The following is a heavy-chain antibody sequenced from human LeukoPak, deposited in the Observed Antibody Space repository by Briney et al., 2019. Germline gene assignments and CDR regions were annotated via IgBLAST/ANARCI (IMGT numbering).Heavy chain of an antibody. V-gene: IGHV3-33*01. CDR3: ARVRGDILTGYNWFDP. CDR1: GFTFSSYG. D-gene: IGHD3-9*01. CDR2: IWYDGSNK. Sequence: GGSLRLSCAASGFTFSSYGMHWVRQAPGKGLEWVAVIWYDGSNKYYADSVKGRFTISRDNSENTLYLQINSLRAEDTAVYYCARVRGDILTGYNWFDPWGQGTLVTVSS. J-gene: IGHJ5*02.